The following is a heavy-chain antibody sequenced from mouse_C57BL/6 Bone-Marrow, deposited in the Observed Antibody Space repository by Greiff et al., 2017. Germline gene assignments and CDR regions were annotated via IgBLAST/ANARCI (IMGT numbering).Heavy chain of an antibody. J-gene: IGHJ1*03. Sequence: QVQLKESGPELVKPGASVKISCKASGYAFSSSWMNWVKQRPGKGLEWIGRIYPGDGDTNYNGKFKGKATLTADKSSSTAYMQLSSLTSEDSAVYFCAQLGRWYFDVWGTGTTVTVSS. CDR2: IYPGDGDT. CDR1: GYAFSSSW. D-gene: IGHD4-1*02. V-gene: IGHV1-82*01. CDR3: AQLGRWYFDV.